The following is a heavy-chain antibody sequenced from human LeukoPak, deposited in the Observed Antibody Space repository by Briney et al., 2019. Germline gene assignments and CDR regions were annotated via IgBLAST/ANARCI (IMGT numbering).Heavy chain of an antibody. D-gene: IGHD3-10*01. Sequence: GGSLRLSCAASGFTFSSYEMNWVRQAPGKGLEWVSVIYSGGNTYYADSVKGRYTISRDNSKNTLYLQMNSLRADDTAVYYCAGQYFYGSGLDYWGQGTRVTVSS. V-gene: IGHV3-66*04. CDR2: IYSGGNT. J-gene: IGHJ4*02. CDR1: GFTFSSYE. CDR3: AGQYFYGSGLDY.